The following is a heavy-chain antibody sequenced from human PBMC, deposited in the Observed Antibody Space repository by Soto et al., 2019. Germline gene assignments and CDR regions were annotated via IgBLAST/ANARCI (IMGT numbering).Heavy chain of an antibody. CDR1: GGTFSSYA. V-gene: IGHV1-69*13. CDR3: ARDWRSGQVGATDPLEYYFDY. D-gene: IGHD1-26*01. Sequence: ASVKVSCKASGGTFSSYAISWVRQAPGQGLEWMGGIIPIFGTANYAQKFQGRVTITADESTSTAYMELSSLRSEDTAVYYCARDWRSGQVGATDPLEYYFDYWGQGTLVTVSS. J-gene: IGHJ4*02. CDR2: IIPIFGTA.